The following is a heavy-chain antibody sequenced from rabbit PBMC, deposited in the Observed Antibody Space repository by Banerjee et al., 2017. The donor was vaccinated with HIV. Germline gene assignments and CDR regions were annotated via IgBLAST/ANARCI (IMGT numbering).Heavy chain of an antibody. Sequence: QEQLEESGGDLVKPEGSLTLTCKASGFTLSSSYWICWVRQAPGKGLEWIGCISAGSSGSTYYASWAKGRFTISKTSSTTVTLQMTSLTAADTATYFCARDLAGVTGWNFNLWGQGTLVTVS. CDR1: GFTLSSSYW. V-gene: IGHV1S45*01. CDR3: ARDLAGVTGWNFNL. D-gene: IGHD4-1*01. CDR2: ISAGSSGST. J-gene: IGHJ4*01.